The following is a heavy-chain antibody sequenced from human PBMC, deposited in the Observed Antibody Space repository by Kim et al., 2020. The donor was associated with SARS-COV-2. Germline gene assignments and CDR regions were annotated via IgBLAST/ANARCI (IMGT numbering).Heavy chain of an antibody. CDR1: GGTFSSYA. J-gene: IGHJ3*02. CDR3: ARIQNLAGDAFDI. V-gene: IGHV1-69*13. CDR2: IIPIFDTA. Sequence: SVKVSCKASGGTFSSYAISWVRQAPGQGLEWMGGIIPIFDTANYAQKFQGRVTITADESTSTAYMELSSLRSEDTAVYYCARIQNLAGDAFDIWGQGTMVTVSS.